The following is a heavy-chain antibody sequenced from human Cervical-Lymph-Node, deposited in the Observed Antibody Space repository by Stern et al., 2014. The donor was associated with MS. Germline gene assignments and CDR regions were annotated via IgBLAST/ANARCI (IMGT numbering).Heavy chain of an antibody. D-gene: IGHD2-15*01. V-gene: IGHV3-21*01. CDR2: IDSDSDYI. Sequence: EVQLVESGGGVVQPGRSLRLSCAASGFTFSSYSMNWVRQAPGKGLEWVSSIDSDSDYIYYADSVKGRFTVSRDNAKNSLFLQMNSLRAEDAAVYYCARGDRGPATLLFFQYWGQGTLLTVSS. CDR3: ARGDRGPATLLFFQY. CDR1: GFTFSSYS. J-gene: IGHJ1*01.